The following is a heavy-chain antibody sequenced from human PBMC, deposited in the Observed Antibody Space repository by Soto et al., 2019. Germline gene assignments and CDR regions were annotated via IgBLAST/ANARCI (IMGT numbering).Heavy chain of an antibody. J-gene: IGHJ4*02. CDR1: GFTFSGSA. D-gene: IGHD2-2*01. CDR3: TRPLCSSTSCYAEGDY. CDR2: IRSKANSYAT. Sequence: GGSLRLSCAASGFTFSGSAMHWVRQASGKGLEWVGRIRSKANSYATAYAASVKGRFTISRDDSKNTAYLQMNSLKTEDTAGYYCTRPLCSSTSCYAEGDYWGQGTLVTVSS. V-gene: IGHV3-73*01.